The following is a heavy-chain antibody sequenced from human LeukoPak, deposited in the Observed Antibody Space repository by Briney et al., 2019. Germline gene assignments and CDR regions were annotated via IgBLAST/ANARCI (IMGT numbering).Heavy chain of an antibody. D-gene: IGHD1-14*01. V-gene: IGHV1-8*03. CDR2: RNPNSGNT. CDR3: ARGPESFDY. J-gene: IGHJ4*02. CDR1: GYTFTSYD. Sequence: ASVKVSCKASGYTFTSYDINWVRQATGQGLEWMGWRNPNSGNTGYAQKFQGRGTITRNTSISTAYMELSSLRSEDTAAYYCARGPESFDYWGQGTLVTVSS.